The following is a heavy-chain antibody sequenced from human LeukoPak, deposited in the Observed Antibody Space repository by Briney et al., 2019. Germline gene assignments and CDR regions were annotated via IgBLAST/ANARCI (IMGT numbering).Heavy chain of an antibody. CDR3: ARDILGTSGHFDY. CDR1: GFTFTDFY. J-gene: IGHJ4*01. V-gene: IGHV3-11*04. CDR2: ISSSGTTI. D-gene: IGHD1-26*01. Sequence: PGGSLRLSCAASGFTFTDFYMSWIRQAPGKGLEWVSYISSSGTTIYYADSVMGRFTISRDNTENSLYLQMSSLRAEDTAVYYCARDILGTSGHFDYWGHGILVTVSS.